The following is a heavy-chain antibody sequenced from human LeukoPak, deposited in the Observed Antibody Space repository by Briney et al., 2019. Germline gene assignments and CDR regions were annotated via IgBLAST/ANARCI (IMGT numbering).Heavy chain of an antibody. J-gene: IGHJ4*02. CDR1: GYNFRTYG. D-gene: IGHD2-15*01. CDR3: ARHHDGGPKLRLDF. Sequence: GASVKVSCKASGYNFRTYGFSWVRQAPGQGLEWMGWSSGSNGNTNYAQKVQGRVTLTTDTSSSTAYMELRSLTFEDTAVYFCARHHDGGPKLRLDFWGLGVLVTVSS. CDR2: SSGSNGNT. V-gene: IGHV1-18*01.